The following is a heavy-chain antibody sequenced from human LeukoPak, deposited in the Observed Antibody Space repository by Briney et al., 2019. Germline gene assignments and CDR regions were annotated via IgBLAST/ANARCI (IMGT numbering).Heavy chain of an antibody. CDR3: AREYCGASCSRDY. CDR1: GYSISSGYY. D-gene: IGHD2-21*01. CDR2: IYPSGNT. J-gene: IGHJ4*02. Sequence: SETLPLTCAVSGYSISSGYYWGWIRQPPGKGLEWIGSIYPSGNTYCNPSLKSRVTISLDTSKNHFSLNLSSVTAADTAVYYCAREYCGASCSRDYWGQGTLVTVSS. V-gene: IGHV4-38-2*01.